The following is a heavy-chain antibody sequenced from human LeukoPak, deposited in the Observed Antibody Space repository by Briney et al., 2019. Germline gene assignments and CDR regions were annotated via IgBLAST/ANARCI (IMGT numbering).Heavy chain of an antibody. CDR3: AKGTWFDY. Sequence: SETLSLTCAVYGGSFSGYYWSWIRQPPGKGLEWIGEINHSGSTNYNPSLKSRVTISVDTSKNQFSLKLSSVTAADTAVYYCAKGTWFDYWGQGTLVTVSS. CDR2: INHSGST. J-gene: IGHJ4*02. CDR1: GGSFSGYY. D-gene: IGHD1-14*01. V-gene: IGHV4-34*01.